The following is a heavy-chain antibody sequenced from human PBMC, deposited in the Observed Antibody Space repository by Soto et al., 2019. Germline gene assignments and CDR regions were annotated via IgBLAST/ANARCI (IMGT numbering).Heavy chain of an antibody. CDR1: GFTFSSYA. D-gene: IGHD6-19*01. CDR2: ISGSGGST. Sequence: PGGSLRLSCAASGFTFSSYAMSWVRQAPGKGLEWVSAISGSGGSTYYADSVKGRFTISRDNSKNTLYLQMNSLRAEDTAVYYCAKDQVIAVAGTHVDAFDNWCQGTMVTV. V-gene: IGHV3-23*01. J-gene: IGHJ3*02. CDR3: AKDQVIAVAGTHVDAFDN.